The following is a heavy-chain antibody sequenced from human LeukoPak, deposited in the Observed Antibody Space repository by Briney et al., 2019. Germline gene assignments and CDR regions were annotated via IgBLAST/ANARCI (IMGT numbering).Heavy chain of an antibody. CDR2: LWKDGSNN. D-gene: IGHD3-9*01. Sequence: TGGSLRLSCVASGFTLRNYGMPWVRQAPGKGLEWVAVLWKDGSNNFYADSVKGRFRFSRDNSKDMLYLQMNSLRAEDTAVYYCAKEYEIFVGAFDIWGQGTMVTVSS. CDR3: AKEYEIFVGAFDI. J-gene: IGHJ3*02. CDR1: GFTLRNYG. V-gene: IGHV3-33*06.